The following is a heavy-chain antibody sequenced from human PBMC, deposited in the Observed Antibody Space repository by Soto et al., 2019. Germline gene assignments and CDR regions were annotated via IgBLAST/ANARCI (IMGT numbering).Heavy chain of an antibody. J-gene: IGHJ4*02. Sequence: SETLSLTCSVSGGSISGSYWSWIRQSPGKGLEWLGYVNYTGSTNYSPSLRSRVSISVDTSKNEFSLRLSSVTAADTAVYFCARSVAVPGAHIDYWGQGTQVTV. V-gene: IGHV4-59*01. CDR3: ARSVAVPGAHIDY. CDR1: GGSISGSY. CDR2: VNYTGST. D-gene: IGHD6-19*01.